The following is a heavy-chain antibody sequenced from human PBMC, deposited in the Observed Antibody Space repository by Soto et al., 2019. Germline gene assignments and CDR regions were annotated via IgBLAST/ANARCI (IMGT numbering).Heavy chain of an antibody. CDR3: ARAAAGISSSENWFDT. J-gene: IGHJ5*02. CDR1: GGSISSYY. CDR2: IYYSGNT. Sequence: SETLSLTCTVSGGSISSYYWSWIRQPPGKGLKWIGYIYYSGNTNYNPSLKSRVTISVDTSKNQFSLKLSSVTAADTAVYYCARAAAGISSSENWFDTWGQGTLVTVSS. D-gene: IGHD6-13*01. V-gene: IGHV4-59*01.